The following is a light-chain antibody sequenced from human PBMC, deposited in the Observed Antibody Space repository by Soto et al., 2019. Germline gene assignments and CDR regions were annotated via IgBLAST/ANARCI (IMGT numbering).Light chain of an antibody. CDR1: QSVGSGY. J-gene: IGKJ4*01. CDR2: GTF. V-gene: IGKV3-20*01. CDR3: HQYGISPLT. Sequence: EIVLTQSPGTLSLSPGERATLSSRASQSVGSGYLAWYQQTPGQAPRLLIYGTFSRATGIPDRFSGSGSGTDFTLTISRLEPEDFAVYYCHQYGISPLTFGGGTKVEI.